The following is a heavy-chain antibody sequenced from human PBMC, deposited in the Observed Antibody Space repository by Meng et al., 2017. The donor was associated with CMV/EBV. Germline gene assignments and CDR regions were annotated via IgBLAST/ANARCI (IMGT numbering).Heavy chain of an antibody. CDR2: IYSGGSST. D-gene: IGHD2-21*01. Sequence: GESLKISCAASGFTFSSYAMSWVRQAPGKGLEWVSVIYSGGSSTYYADSVKGRFTISRDNAKNSLYLQMNSLRAEDTAVYYCARALVVETNPRNYYYGMDVWGQGTTVTVSS. V-gene: IGHV3-23*03. J-gene: IGHJ6*02. CDR3: ARALVVETNPRNYYYGMDV. CDR1: GFTFSSYA.